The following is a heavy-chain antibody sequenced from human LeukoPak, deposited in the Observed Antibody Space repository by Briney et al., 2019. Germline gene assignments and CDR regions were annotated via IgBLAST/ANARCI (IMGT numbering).Heavy chain of an antibody. CDR3: AGDLPR. J-gene: IGHJ4*02. Sequence: GGSLRLSCAASGFTFSSYEMSWVRQAPGKGLEWVSCISSSGGTVKYAGSVKGRFTISRDNAKNSLYLQMNSLRAEDTAVYYCAGDLPRWGQGTLVTVSS. CDR2: ISSSGGTV. CDR1: GFTFSSYE. V-gene: IGHV3-48*03.